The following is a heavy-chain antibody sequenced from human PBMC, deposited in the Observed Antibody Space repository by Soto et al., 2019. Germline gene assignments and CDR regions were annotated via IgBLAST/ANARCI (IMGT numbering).Heavy chain of an antibody. CDR1: GFTFDDYA. V-gene: IGHV3-9*01. J-gene: IGHJ6*02. CDR2: ISWNGVSI. CDR3: AKDSGLPYSYYYGMDV. Sequence: GGSLRLSCVASGFTFDDYAMHWVRQAPGKGLEWVSGISWNGVSIGYADSVKGRFTISRDNAKNSLYLQMTSLRVEDTSLYYCAKDSGLPYSYYYGMDVWGPVTTVTVSS. D-gene: IGHD3-9*01.